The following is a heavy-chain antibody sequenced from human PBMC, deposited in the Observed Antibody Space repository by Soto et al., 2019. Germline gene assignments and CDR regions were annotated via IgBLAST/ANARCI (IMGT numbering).Heavy chain of an antibody. CDR3: AHRHVGEQQLVPEPYYFDY. D-gene: IGHD6-13*01. CDR1: GFSLSTSGVG. Sequence: SGPTLVKPTQTLTLTCTFSGFSLSTSGVGVDWIRQPPGKALEWLALIYWTDDKRYSPSLKSRLTITKDTSKNQVVLTMTNMDPVDTATYYCAHRHVGEQQLVPEPYYFDYWGQGTLVTVSS. CDR2: IYWTDDK. V-gene: IGHV2-5*01. J-gene: IGHJ4*02.